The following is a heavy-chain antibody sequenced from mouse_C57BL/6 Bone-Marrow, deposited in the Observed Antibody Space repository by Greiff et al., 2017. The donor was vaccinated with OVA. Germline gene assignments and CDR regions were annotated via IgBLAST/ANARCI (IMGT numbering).Heavy chain of an antibody. CDR3: ARPPYYSNYVAMDY. V-gene: IGHV5-17*01. D-gene: IGHD2-5*01. CDR1: GFTFSDYG. J-gene: IGHJ4*01. Sequence: EVKLVESEGGLVKPGGSLKLSCAASGFTFSDYGMHWVRQAPEKGLEWVAYISSGSSTIYYADTVKGRFTISRDNAKNTLFLQMTSLRSEDTAMYYCARPPYYSNYVAMDYWGQGTSVTVSS. CDR2: ISSGSSTI.